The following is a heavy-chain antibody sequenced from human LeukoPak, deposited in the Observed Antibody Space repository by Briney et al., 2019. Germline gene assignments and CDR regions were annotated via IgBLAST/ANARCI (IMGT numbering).Heavy chain of an antibody. J-gene: IGHJ4*02. CDR2: ISYDGSTE. CDR3: ATNGPGIAVAGYVDY. D-gene: IGHD6-19*01. V-gene: IGHV3-30-3*01. Sequence: PGRSLRLSCAASGFTSSGYAMHWVRQAPGKGLEWVAVISYDGSTEYYADSVKGRFTISRDNSKTTLYLQMNSLRAEDAAVYYCATNGPGIAVAGYVDYWGQGTLVTVSS. CDR1: GFTSSGYA.